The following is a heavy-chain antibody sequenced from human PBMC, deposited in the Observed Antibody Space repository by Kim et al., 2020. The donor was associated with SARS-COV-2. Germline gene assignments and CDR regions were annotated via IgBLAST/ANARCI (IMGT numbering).Heavy chain of an antibody. CDR1: GDSVSSNSAA. V-gene: IGHV6-1*01. CDR3: ARDTPFGELRVDYYYYGMDV. D-gene: IGHD3-10*01. J-gene: IGHJ6*02. CDR2: TYYRSKWYN. Sequence: SQTLSLTCAISGDSVSSNSAAWNWIRQSPSRGLEWLGRTYYRSKWYNDYAVSVKSRITINPDTSKNQFSLQLNSVTPEDTAVYYCARDTPFGELRVDYYYYGMDVWGQGTTVTVSS.